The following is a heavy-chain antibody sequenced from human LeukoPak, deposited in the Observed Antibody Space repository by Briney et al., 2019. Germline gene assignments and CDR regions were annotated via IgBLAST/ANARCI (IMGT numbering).Heavy chain of an antibody. D-gene: IGHD2-2*01. V-gene: IGHV1-69*04. CDR2: IIPILGIA. J-gene: IGHJ4*02. Sequence: GASVKVSYKASGGTFSSYAISWVRQAPGQGLEWMGRIIPILGIANYAQKFQGRVTITADKSTSTAYMELSSLRSEDTAVYYCARGDVVVPAAMLLDYWGQGTLVTVSS. CDR1: GGTFSSYA. CDR3: ARGDVVVPAAMLLDY.